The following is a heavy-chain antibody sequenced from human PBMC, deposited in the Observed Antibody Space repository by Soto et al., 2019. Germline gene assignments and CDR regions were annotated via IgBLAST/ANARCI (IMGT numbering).Heavy chain of an antibody. J-gene: IGHJ3*02. D-gene: IGHD1-1*01. V-gene: IGHV3-48*01. CDR3: ARYGPTGTAVNESFDI. CDR2: ISRSSSPT. Sequence: GGSLRLSCAASGFTFSSYGMHWVRQAPGKGLEWVAYISRSSSPTYYADSVMGRFTISRDNAKNSLYLQMNSLRAEDTAVYYCARYGPTGTAVNESFDIWGQGTMVSV. CDR1: GFTFSSYG.